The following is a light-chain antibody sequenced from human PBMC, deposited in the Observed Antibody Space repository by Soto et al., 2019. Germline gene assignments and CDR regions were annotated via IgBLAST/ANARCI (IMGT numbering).Light chain of an antibody. V-gene: IGLV1-47*01. CDR3: AAWDDSLSGRV. J-gene: IGLJ3*02. Sequence: QSVLTQPPSASGTPGQRVTISCSGSSSNIGSNYVYWYQQLPGTAPKLLIYSNNQRPSGVPDRFSGSKSDTSASLAISGLRSADEADYYCAAWDDSLSGRVFGGGPKLTVL. CDR2: SNN. CDR1: SSNIGSNY.